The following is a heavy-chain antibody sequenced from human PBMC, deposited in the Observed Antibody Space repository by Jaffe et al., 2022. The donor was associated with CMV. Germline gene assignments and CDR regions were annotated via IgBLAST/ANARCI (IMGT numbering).Heavy chain of an antibody. J-gene: IGHJ4*02. V-gene: IGHV4-31*03. D-gene: IGHD1-1*01. Sequence: QVQLQESGPGLVKPSQTLSLTCTVSGGSISSGGYYWSWIRQHPGKGLEWIGYIYYSGSTYYNPSLKSRVTISVDTSKNQFSLKLSSVTAADTAVYYCARDLGLERRGAFDYWGQGTLVTVSS. CDR1: GGSISSGGYY. CDR2: IYYSGST. CDR3: ARDLGLERRGAFDY.